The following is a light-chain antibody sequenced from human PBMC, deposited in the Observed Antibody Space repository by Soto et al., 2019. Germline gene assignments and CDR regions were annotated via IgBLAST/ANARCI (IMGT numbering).Light chain of an antibody. Sequence: DVVVAQSRLTLPGTRGETACISCRCSQSLLHGNGYNYLDWYQQRPGQSPQLLIYLGSNRASAVPDRFSGSGPGTDFTLKPSRAQAEDLGVHYCVQALQRPTWNFGQG. CDR3: VQALQRPTWN. J-gene: IGKJ1*01. CDR2: LGS. V-gene: IGKV2-28*01. CDR1: QSLLHGNGYNY.